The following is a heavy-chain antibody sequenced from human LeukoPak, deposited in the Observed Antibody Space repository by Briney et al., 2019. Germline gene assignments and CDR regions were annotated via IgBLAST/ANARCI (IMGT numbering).Heavy chain of an antibody. CDR3: ARALVGATFHAFDI. V-gene: IGHV3-23*01. CDR1: GFTFGSYA. D-gene: IGHD1-26*01. Sequence: GGSLRLSCAASGFTFGSYAMSWVRQAPGKGLEWVSAISSRGDSTYYAGSVKGRFTISRDNSKNTLYLQMNSLRADDTAVYYCARALVGATFHAFDIWGQGTMVTVSS. J-gene: IGHJ3*02. CDR2: ISSRGDST.